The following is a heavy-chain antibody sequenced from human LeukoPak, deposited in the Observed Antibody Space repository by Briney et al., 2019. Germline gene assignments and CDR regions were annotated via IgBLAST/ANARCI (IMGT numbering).Heavy chain of an antibody. CDR2: ISSSSSYI. D-gene: IGHD5-18*01. J-gene: IGHJ4*02. V-gene: IGHV3-21*01. Sequence: GGSLRLSCAASGFTFSSYNMNWVRQAPGKGLEWVSSISSSSSYIYYADSVKGRFTISRDNAKNSLYLQMNSLRAEDTAVYYCARDTHSYGYSDYWGQGTLVTVSS. CDR1: GFTFSSYN. CDR3: ARDTHSYGYSDY.